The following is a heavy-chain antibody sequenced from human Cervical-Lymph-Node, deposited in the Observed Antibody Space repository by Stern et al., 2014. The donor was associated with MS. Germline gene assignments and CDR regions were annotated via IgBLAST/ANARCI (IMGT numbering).Heavy chain of an antibody. D-gene: IGHD4-17*01. CDR3: ARAHEYGDYRTFDY. Sequence: QVQLGQSGVEVKKPGASVKVSCKASGNTLIGYYVHWVRQAPGQGLQWMGWINPSSGDTIYAQRFQGRIIVTRDTSINTAYMELRRLRSNDTAVYYCARAHEYGDYRTFDYWGPGTLVTVSS. CDR1: GNTLIGYY. V-gene: IGHV1-2*02. CDR2: INPSSGDT. J-gene: IGHJ4*02.